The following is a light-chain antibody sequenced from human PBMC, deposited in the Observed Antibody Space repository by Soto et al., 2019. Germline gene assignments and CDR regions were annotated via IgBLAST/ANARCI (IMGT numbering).Light chain of an antibody. CDR1: QRISNSY. J-gene: IGKJ1*01. Sequence: EIVLTQSPGTLSLSPGERATLSCRASQRISNSYLAWYQQKPGQAPRLLLYDASSRATGIPDRVSGSGSGTDFTLTISILEPEDLGVYYCQHYGQTFGPGTKVDIK. CDR3: QHYGQT. V-gene: IGKV3-20*01. CDR2: DAS.